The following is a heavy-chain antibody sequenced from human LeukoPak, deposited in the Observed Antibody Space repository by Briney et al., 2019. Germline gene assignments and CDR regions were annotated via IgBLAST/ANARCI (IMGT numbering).Heavy chain of an antibody. CDR1: GFTVSSNY. CDR3: ASGSGSYRTPYYYMDV. Sequence: TGGPLRLSCAASGFTVSSNYMSWVRQAPGKGLEWVAVIYSGGSTYYAASVKGRFPISRDNSKNTLYLQMNSLRAEDTAVYYCASGSGSYRTPYYYMDVWGTGTTVTVSS. V-gene: IGHV3-53*01. J-gene: IGHJ6*03. CDR2: IYSGGST. D-gene: IGHD3-10*01.